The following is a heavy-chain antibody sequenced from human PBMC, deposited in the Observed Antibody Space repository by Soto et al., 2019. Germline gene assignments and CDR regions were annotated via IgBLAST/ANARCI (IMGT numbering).Heavy chain of an antibody. CDR2: TYYRSRWYN. CDR3: AGTTSHQWYYMDV. V-gene: IGHV6-1*01. Sequence: QVPLQESGPGLVKPSQTLSLTCAISGDSVSSNSAAWNWIGLSPSRGLEWLARTYYRSRWYNDYAVSVRSRITVNPDTSKNQFSLQLTSVTPEDTAVYYCAGTTSHQWYYMDVWGKGTTVTVSS. CDR1: GDSVSSNSAA. D-gene: IGHD1-7*01. J-gene: IGHJ6*03.